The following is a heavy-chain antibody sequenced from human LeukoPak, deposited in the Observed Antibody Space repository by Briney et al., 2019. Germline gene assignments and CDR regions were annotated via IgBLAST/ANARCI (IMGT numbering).Heavy chain of an antibody. V-gene: IGHV4-38-2*01. D-gene: IGHD3-3*01. J-gene: IGHJ6*03. CDR3: ARGLTYYDFLSGDHPGSYYMDV. CDR1: GYSISSGYY. CDR2: IYHNGST. Sequence: SETLSLLCAVSGYSISSGYYWGSIRHPPGKGLEWIDSIYHNGSTHYNPSLKSLVTISVDTSKNQFSLKLSSVTAADTAVYYCARGLTYYDFLSGDHPGSYYMDVWGKETTVTVSS.